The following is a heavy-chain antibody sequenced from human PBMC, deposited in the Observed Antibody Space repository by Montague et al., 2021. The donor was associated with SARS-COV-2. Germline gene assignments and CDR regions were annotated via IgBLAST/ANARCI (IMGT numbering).Heavy chain of an antibody. V-gene: IGHV3-21*01. Sequence: SLRLSCAAPGFTFSTYSLRWVRQAPGRGLEWVASISGSGSHIYYADSVKGRFTIFRDDAKNSLYLQMNNLRAEDRAVYYCARDAHGSGSSPLFDPWAQGTLVTVSS. CDR3: ARDAHGSGSSPLFDP. CDR2: ISGSGSHI. CDR1: GFTFSTYS. D-gene: IGHD3-10*01. J-gene: IGHJ5*02.